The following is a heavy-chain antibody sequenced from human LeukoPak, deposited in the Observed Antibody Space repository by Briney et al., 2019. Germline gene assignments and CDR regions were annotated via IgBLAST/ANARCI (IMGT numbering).Heavy chain of an antibody. CDR2: ISAYNGNT. Sequence: GASVKVSCKASGYTFTSHGISWVRQAPGQGLEWMGWISAYNGNTNYAQILQGRVTMTTDTSTRTAYMELRSLISDDTAVYYCARVWQQQLVFDYWGQGTLVTVSS. CDR1: GYTFTSHG. CDR3: ARVWQQQLVFDY. V-gene: IGHV1-18*01. J-gene: IGHJ4*02. D-gene: IGHD6-13*01.